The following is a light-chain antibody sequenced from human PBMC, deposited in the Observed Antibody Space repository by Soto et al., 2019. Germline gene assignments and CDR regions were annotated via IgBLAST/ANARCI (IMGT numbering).Light chain of an antibody. CDR3: QQYNSYSKT. J-gene: IGKJ1*01. CDR1: QSVSSSY. CDR2: GAS. V-gene: IGKV3-20*01. Sequence: EIVLTQSPGTLSLSPGERATLSCRASQSVSSSYLAWYQQKPGQAPRLLIYGASSRATGIPDRFSGSGSGTEFTLTISSLQSEDFAVYYCQQYNSYSKTFGQGTKVDIK.